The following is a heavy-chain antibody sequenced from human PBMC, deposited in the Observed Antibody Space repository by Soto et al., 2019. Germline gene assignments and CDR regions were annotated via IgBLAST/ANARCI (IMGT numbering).Heavy chain of an antibody. D-gene: IGHD2-2*01. Sequence: TLPLPCTVSGGSISSFCSYWGWIRQPPGKGLEWIVYIYYSGNTYFNPSLKSRVTLSVDTSKNQFSLNLSSVTAADTAVYYCVRYCSTTKCPFDHWGQGTLVTISS. CDR1: GGSISSFCSY. J-gene: IGHJ4*02. CDR2: IYYSGNT. CDR3: VRYCSTTKCPFDH. V-gene: IGHV4-30-4*01.